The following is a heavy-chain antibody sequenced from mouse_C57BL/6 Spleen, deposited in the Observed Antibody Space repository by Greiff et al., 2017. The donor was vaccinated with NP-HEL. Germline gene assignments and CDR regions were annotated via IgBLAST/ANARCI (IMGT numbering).Heavy chain of an antibody. Sequence: QVQLKQSGPELVKPGASVKISCKASGYAFSSSWMNWVKQRPGKGLEWIGRIYPGDGDTNYNGKFKGKATLTADKSSSTAYMQLSSLTSEDSAVYFCAYSYYFDYWGQGTTLTVSS. J-gene: IGHJ2*01. CDR3: AYSYYFDY. CDR2: IYPGDGDT. D-gene: IGHD2-1*01. V-gene: IGHV1-82*01. CDR1: GYAFSSSW.